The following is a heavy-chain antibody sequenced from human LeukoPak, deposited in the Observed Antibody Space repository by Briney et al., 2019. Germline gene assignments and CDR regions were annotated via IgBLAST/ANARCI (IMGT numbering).Heavy chain of an antibody. Sequence: PSETLSLTCTDSGYSISSGYYWGWIRQPPGKGLEWIGSIYHSGSTYYNPSLKSRVTISVDTSKNQFSLKLSSVTAADTAVYYCARDPPPYYDSSGYYPFDYWGQGTLVTVSS. J-gene: IGHJ4*02. CDR2: IYHSGST. V-gene: IGHV4-38-2*02. CDR1: GYSISSGYY. D-gene: IGHD3-22*01. CDR3: ARDPPPYYDSSGYYPFDY.